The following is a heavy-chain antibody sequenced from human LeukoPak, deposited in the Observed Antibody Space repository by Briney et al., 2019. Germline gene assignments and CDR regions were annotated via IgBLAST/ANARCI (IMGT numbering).Heavy chain of an antibody. CDR3: ARSPYCGGDCYTPSFDY. CDR2: IYYSGST. V-gene: IGHV4-59*01. J-gene: IGHJ4*02. Sequence: SETLSLTCNVSGGSISSYYWSWIRQPPGKGLEWIGYIYYSGSTNYNPSLKSRVTISVDTSKNQFSLKLSSVTAADTAVYYCARSPYCGGDCYTPSFDYWGQGTLVTVSS. D-gene: IGHD2-21*02. CDR1: GGSISSYY.